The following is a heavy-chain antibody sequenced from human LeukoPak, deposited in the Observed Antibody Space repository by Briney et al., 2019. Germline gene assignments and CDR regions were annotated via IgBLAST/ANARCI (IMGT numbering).Heavy chain of an antibody. V-gene: IGHV3-23*01. D-gene: IGHD6-13*01. Sequence: PGGSLRLSCVASGFTFSSYAMSWVRQAPGKGLEWVSTISGSGINTFYADSVKGRFTISRDNSKNTLYLQMNSLRAEDTAIYFCAKNPSPSGYSTFDYWGQGTLVTVSS. CDR3: AKNPSPSGYSTFDY. CDR2: ISGSGINT. CDR1: GFTFSSYA. J-gene: IGHJ4*02.